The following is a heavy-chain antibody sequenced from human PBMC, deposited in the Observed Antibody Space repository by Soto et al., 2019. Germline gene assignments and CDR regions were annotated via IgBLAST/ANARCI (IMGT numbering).Heavy chain of an antibody. J-gene: IGHJ4*02. CDR1: GGSISSYY. D-gene: IGHD5-12*01. CDR2: IYYSGST. CDR3: AGAYGGYADY. V-gene: IGHV4-59*01. Sequence: SETVALTCTVSGGSISSYYWSWIRQPPGKGLEWIGYIYYSGSTNYNPSLKSRVTISVDTSKNQFSLKLSSVTAADTAVYYCAGAYGGYADYWGQGALVTVSS.